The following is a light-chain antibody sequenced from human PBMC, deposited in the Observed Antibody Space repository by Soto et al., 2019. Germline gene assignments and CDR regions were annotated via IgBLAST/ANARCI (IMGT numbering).Light chain of an antibody. Sequence: QSVLTQPPSSSGSPGQSVTISCTGTSSDVGGYNSVSWYQQPPGKAPKLMIYEVSKRPSGVPDRFSGSKPGNTASLTVSGFQAEDEADYYCSSYAGSNNLYVFGPGTKVTVL. J-gene: IGLJ1*01. CDR2: EVS. V-gene: IGLV2-8*01. CDR3: SSYAGSNNLYV. CDR1: SSDVGGYNS.